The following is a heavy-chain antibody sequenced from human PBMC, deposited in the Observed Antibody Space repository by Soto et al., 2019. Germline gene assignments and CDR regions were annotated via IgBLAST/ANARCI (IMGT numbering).Heavy chain of an antibody. CDR3: ARDYYDSSGYYYVSHYFDY. V-gene: IGHV3-30-3*01. CDR1: GFTFSSYA. J-gene: IGHJ4*02. Sequence: GGSLRLSCAASGFTFSSYAMHWVRQAPGKGLEWEAVISYDGSNKYYADSVKGRFTISRDNSKNTLYLQMNSLRAEDTAVYYCARDYYDSSGYYYVSHYFDYWGQGTLVTVSS. D-gene: IGHD3-22*01. CDR2: ISYDGSNK.